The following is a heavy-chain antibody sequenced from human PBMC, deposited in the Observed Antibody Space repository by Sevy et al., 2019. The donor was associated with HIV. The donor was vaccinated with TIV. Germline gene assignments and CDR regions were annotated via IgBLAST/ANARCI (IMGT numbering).Heavy chain of an antibody. V-gene: IGHV3-23*01. D-gene: IGHD3-22*01. CDR1: GFTFSSYA. CDR2: ISGSGGST. Sequence: GGSLRLSCAASGFTFSSYAMSWVRQAPGKGREWVSAISGSGGSTYYADSVKGRFTISRDNSKNTLYLQMNSLRAEDTAVYYCAKVIVVVITGIDYWGQGTLVTVSS. CDR3: AKVIVVVITGIDY. J-gene: IGHJ4*02.